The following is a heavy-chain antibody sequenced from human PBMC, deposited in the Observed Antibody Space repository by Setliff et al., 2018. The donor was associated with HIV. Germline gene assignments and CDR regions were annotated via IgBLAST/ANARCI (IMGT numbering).Heavy chain of an antibody. CDR2: IYHSEYT. J-gene: IGHJ4*02. Sequence: KASETLSLTCTVSGGSISSSSYYWGWIRQPPGKGLEWIGEIYHSEYTNYNASLKSRVSMSVDKSKNQSSLKLSSVTAADTAVYYCARAYPYGDYLDYWGQGTLVTAPQ. D-gene: IGHD4-17*01. V-gene: IGHV4-39*07. CDR1: GGSISSSSYY. CDR3: ARAYPYGDYLDY.